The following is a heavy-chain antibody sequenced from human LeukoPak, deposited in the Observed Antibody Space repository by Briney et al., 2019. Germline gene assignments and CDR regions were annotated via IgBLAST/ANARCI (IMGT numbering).Heavy chain of an antibody. CDR2: INTNTGNP. Sequence: ASVKVSCRASGYTFTSFAMNWVRQAPGQGLEWMGWINTNTGNPTYAQGFTGRYVFSLDTSVSTAYLQISSLKTEGTAVYYCARDALSVRRNCFDPWGQGTLVTVSS. CDR3: ARDALSVRRNCFDP. J-gene: IGHJ5*02. CDR1: GYTFTSFA. V-gene: IGHV7-4-1*02. D-gene: IGHD6-6*01.